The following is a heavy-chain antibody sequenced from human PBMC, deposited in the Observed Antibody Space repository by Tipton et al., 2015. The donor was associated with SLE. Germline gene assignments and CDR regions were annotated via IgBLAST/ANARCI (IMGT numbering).Heavy chain of an antibody. CDR1: GFAFNSYS. V-gene: IGHV3-21*01. CDR2: ISSSSSYI. Sequence: GSLRLSCAASGFAFNSYSMNWVRQAPGKGLEWVSSISSSSSYIYYADSVKGRFTISRDNAKNSLYLQMNSLRAEDTAVYYCARSSYYDFWSGYHSMDVWGQGTTVTVSS. J-gene: IGHJ6*02. D-gene: IGHD3-3*01. CDR3: ARSSYYDFWSGYHSMDV.